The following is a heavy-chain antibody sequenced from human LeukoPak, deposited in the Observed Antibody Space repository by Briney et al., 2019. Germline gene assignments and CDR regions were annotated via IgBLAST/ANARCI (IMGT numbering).Heavy chain of an antibody. CDR3: ARGGGYYYDSSGYPRPFDD. CDR2: ISAYNGNT. Sequence: ASVKVSCKASGYTFTSYGISWVRQAPGQGLEWMGWISAYNGNTNYAQKLQGRVTMTTDTSTSTAYMELRSLRSDDTAVYYCARGGGYYYDSSGYPRPFDDWGQGTLVTVGS. D-gene: IGHD3-22*01. J-gene: IGHJ4*02. CDR1: GYTFTSYG. V-gene: IGHV1-18*01.